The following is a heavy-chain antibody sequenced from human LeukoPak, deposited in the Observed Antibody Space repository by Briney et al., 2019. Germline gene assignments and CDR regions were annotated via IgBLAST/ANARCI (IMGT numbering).Heavy chain of an antibody. D-gene: IGHD2-15*01. Sequence: GASVKVSCKASGGTFSSYAITWVRQAPGQGLEWMGRIIPILGIANYAQKFQGRVTIIADKSTSTAYMELSSLRSEDTAVYYCARAPHSSAGDNFDYWGQGTLVTVSS. J-gene: IGHJ4*02. CDR3: ARAPHSSAGDNFDY. V-gene: IGHV1-69*04. CDR1: GGTFSSYA. CDR2: IIPILGIA.